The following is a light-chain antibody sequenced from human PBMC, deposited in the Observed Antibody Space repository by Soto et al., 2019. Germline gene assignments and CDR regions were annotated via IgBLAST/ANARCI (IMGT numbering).Light chain of an antibody. CDR1: SSNIGSNY. CDR3: AAWDDSLSGWV. J-gene: IGLJ3*02. Sequence: QAVVTQPPSASGTPGQRVTISWSGSSSNIGSNYVYWYQQLPGTAPKLLIYRNNQRPSGVPDRFSGSKSGTSASLAISGLRSEDEADYYCAAWDDSLSGWVFGGGTQLTVL. CDR2: RNN. V-gene: IGLV1-47*01.